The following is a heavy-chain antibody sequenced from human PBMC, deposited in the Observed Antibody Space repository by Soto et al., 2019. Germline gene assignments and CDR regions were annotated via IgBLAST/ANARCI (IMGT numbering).Heavy chain of an antibody. Sequence: EVQLVESGGGLVQPGGSLRLSCAASGFTFSSYSMNWVRQAPGKGLEWVSYISSSSSTIYYADSVKGRFTISRDNAKNSLYLQMNSLRAEDTAVYYCTRDYDYVWGSFRDYFDYWGQGTLVTVSS. CDR3: TRDYDYVWGSFRDYFDY. V-gene: IGHV3-48*01. CDR1: GFTFSSYS. CDR2: ISSSSSTI. D-gene: IGHD3-16*02. J-gene: IGHJ4*02.